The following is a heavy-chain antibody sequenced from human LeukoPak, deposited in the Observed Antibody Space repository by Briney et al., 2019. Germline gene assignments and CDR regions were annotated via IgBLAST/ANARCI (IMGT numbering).Heavy chain of an antibody. V-gene: IGHV3-7*01. CDR2: IKNDGSEE. CDR1: AFTFSNYW. CDR3: ARAIRGSAVDTGDR. J-gene: IGHJ4*02. Sequence: GGSLRLSCAASAFTFSNYWMRWVRQAPGKGLEGVANIKNDGSEEYYVDSVKGRFTISRDNAKNSLFLQMNSLTVEDTAVYYCARAIRGSAVDTGDRWGQGTLVTVSS. D-gene: IGHD3-10*01.